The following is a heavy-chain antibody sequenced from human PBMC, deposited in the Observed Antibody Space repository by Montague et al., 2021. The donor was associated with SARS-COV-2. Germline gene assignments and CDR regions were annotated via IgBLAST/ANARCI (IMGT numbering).Heavy chain of an antibody. D-gene: IGHD2-15*01. J-gene: IGHJ4*02. V-gene: IGHV4-59*08. CDR1: GGSISSFY. CDR2: ISDSEST. Sequence: SETLSLTCTVSGGSISSFYWSWFLQPPGKGLEWIGYISDSESTTYNPSLPSRVTMSVYTSNNQFSLKVNSVTAADTAVYYCARHYRATLPSVYWGQGTLVTVSS. CDR3: ARHYRATLPSVY.